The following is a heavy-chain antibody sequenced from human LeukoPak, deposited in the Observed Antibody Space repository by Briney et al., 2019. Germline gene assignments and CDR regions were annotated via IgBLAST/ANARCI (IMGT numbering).Heavy chain of an antibody. V-gene: IGHV3-20*04. CDR3: AKGVELDIVVVVAATPSSLGD. D-gene: IGHD2-15*01. J-gene: IGHJ4*02. CDR2: INWYGGST. CDR1: GFTFDDYG. Sequence: PGGSLRLSCAASGFTFDDYGLTWVRQAPGKGLEWVSGINWYGGSTGYADSVKGRFTIYIDNYNKTLYLQTNSWRAEDTSLYYCAKGVELDIVVVVAATPSSLGDWGQGTLVTVSS.